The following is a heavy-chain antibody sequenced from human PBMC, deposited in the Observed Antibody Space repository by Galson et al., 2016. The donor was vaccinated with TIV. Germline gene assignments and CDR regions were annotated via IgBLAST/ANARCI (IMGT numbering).Heavy chain of an antibody. V-gene: IGHV6-1*01. D-gene: IGHD1/OR15-1a*01. CDR2: TYYRSKWYN. CDR3: ARDRTLPCYYSNGMDV. J-gene: IGHJ6*02. Sequence: CAISGDSVSSNSAWNWIRQSPSRGLEWLGRTYYRSKWYNDYALSVKSRITINTDTSKNQFSLQLNSMTTEDTAVYYCARDRTLPCYYSNGMDVWGQGTTVTVSS. CDR1: GDSVSSNSA.